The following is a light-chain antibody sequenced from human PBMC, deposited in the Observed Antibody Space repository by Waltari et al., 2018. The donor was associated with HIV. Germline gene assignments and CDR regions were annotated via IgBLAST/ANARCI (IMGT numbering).Light chain of an antibody. Sequence: DIQMTQSPSTLAASVGDRVTIACRASQSLSNWLAWYQQKPGKAPKLLIYKASNLESGVPSRFSGSGSGTEFTLTISSLQPDDFANYDCQQYNSFPWTFGQGTKVEIK. CDR2: KAS. V-gene: IGKV1-5*03. CDR1: QSLSNW. CDR3: QQYNSFPWT. J-gene: IGKJ1*01.